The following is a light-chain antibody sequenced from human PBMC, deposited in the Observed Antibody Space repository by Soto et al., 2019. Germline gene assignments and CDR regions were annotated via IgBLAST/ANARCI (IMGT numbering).Light chain of an antibody. CDR3: QQSYSRPRT. CDR1: QNINDY. Sequence: DIQMTQSPSTLSASVGDRVTITCRASQNINDYLAWYQQKPGKVPKLLIYAASTLQSGVPSRFSGSGSGTDFTLTISSLQPEDFATYFCQQSYSRPRTFGQGTKVDI. J-gene: IGKJ1*01. CDR2: AAS. V-gene: IGKV1-27*01.